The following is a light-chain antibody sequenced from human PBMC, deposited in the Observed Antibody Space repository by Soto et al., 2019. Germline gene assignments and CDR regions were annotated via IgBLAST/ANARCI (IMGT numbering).Light chain of an antibody. V-gene: IGKV1-39*01. Sequence: DIQMTQSRSSLSASVEDRFAITCGASQSINSYLNWYQQKPGKAPKLLIYAASSWHSGVPSRFSGSGSGTDFTLTISSLQPEDFATYYCQQSYSTPPTFGQGTKVDIK. CDR3: QQSYSTPPT. J-gene: IGKJ1*01. CDR1: QSINSY. CDR2: AAS.